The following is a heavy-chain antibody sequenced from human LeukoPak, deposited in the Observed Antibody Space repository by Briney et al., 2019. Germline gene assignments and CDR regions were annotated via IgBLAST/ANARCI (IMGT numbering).Heavy chain of an antibody. D-gene: IGHD3-9*01. CDR1: GFTFGDYA. CDR2: ITPSGSIS. Sequence: GGSLRLSCTASGFTFGDYAMSWFRQAPGKGLEWVSGITPSGSISYYADSVKGRFTISRDNSKNTVSLHMNSLRAEDTALYYCARDLDWGAFDAWGQGTLVTVSS. J-gene: IGHJ5*02. CDR3: ARDLDWGAFDA. V-gene: IGHV3-23*01.